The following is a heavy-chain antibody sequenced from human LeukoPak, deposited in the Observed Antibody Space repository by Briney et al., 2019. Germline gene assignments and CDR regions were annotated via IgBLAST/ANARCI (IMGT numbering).Heavy chain of an antibody. D-gene: IGHD3-9*01. Sequence: SDTLSLPCTVSGGPMRINSFYGRWIRQPPGKGLEWIGNINYGGHTYFNPSVKSRVTLSVDVSKNRFSLNLTSVTAADTALYFCARTHFDSLGWFDPWGQGIQVIVSS. J-gene: IGHJ5*02. CDR2: INYGGHT. V-gene: IGHV4-39*07. CDR3: ARTHFDSLGWFDP. CDR1: GGPMRINSFY.